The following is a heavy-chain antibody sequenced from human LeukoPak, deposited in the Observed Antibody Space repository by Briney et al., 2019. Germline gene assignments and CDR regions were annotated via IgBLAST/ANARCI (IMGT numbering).Heavy chain of an antibody. CDR2: IYTSGST. CDR3: AREDSYGPLPYYYMDV. D-gene: IGHD5-18*01. CDR1: GFTYDDFG. J-gene: IGHJ6*03. V-gene: IGHV4-4*08. Sequence: PGGSLRLSCAASGFTYDDFGMSWVCQVPGKGLEWIGRIYTSGSTNYNPSLKSRVTISVDTSKNQFSLKLSSVTAADTAVYYCAREDSYGPLPYYYMDVWGKGTTVTISS.